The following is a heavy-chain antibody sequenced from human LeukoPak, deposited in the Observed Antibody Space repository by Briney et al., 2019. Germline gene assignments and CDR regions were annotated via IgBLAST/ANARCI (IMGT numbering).Heavy chain of an antibody. CDR3: ARESDKHYDFWSGYLALDY. J-gene: IGHJ4*02. V-gene: IGHV3-48*01. CDR2: ISSSGTTI. Sequence: GWSLRLSCAASGFTFSYYSMTWVRQAPGKGLKWVSYISSSGTTIYYADSVKGRFTISRDNAKNSLYLQMNSLRVEDTAVYYCARESDKHYDFWSGYLALDYWGQGTLVTVSS. D-gene: IGHD3-3*01. CDR1: GFTFSYYS.